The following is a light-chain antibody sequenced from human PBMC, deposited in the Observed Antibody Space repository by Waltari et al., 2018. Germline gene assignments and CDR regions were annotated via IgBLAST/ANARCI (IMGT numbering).Light chain of an antibody. V-gene: IGKV1-39*01. J-gene: IGKJ2*01. CDR2: AAS. CDR1: LTLTTY. CDR3: QQSKEVPFT. Sequence: DIQLTQSPSYLSASVGDRVTITCRASLTLTTYLNWYQQRPGTAPKFLIYAASNLETGVPSRFSGGGSGTDFTLTISGLQPDDFATYYCQQSKEVPFTFGQGTKLEIK.